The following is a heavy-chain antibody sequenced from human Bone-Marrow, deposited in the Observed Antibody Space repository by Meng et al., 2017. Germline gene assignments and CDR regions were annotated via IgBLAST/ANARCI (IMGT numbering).Heavy chain of an antibody. D-gene: IGHD3-16*02. CDR1: GFTFSDYY. V-gene: IGHV3-11*01. J-gene: IGHJ4*02. Sequence: GESLKISCAASGFTFSDYYMSWIRQAPGKGLEWVSYISSSGSTIYYADSVKGRFTISRDNAKNSLYLQMNSLRAEDTAVYYCARDSYDYVWGSYRYNYFDYWGQGTLVTGSS. CDR2: ISSSGSTI. CDR3: ARDSYDYVWGSYRYNYFDY.